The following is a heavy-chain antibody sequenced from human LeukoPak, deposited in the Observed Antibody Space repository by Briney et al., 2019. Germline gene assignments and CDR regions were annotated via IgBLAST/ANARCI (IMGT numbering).Heavy chain of an antibody. CDR2: ISAYDGNT. Sequence: PGASVKLSCKASGYTFTSYGISWVRQAPGQGLEWMGWISAYDGNTNYAQKLQGRVTMTTDKSTSTAYMQIRSLRADDTAGYYWARVFLGLAAAPPVGACWGQGTLVTVSS. V-gene: IGHV1-18*01. D-gene: IGHD3-16*01. J-gene: IGHJ4*02. CDR3: ARVFLGLAAAPPVGAC. CDR1: GYTFTSYG.